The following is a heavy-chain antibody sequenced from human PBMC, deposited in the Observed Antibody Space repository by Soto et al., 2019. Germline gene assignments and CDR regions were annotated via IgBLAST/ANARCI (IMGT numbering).Heavy chain of an antibody. CDR3: ARVWGSFCSGSSCYTDY. D-gene: IGHD2-15*01. CDR1: GYTFTSYY. J-gene: IGHJ4*02. CDR2: INPSDGST. Sequence: ASVKVSCKASGYTFTSYYIHWVRQAPGQGLEWMRIINPSDGSTSYAQKFQGRVTMTRDTSTSTVYMELNSLRSEDTAVYYCARVWGSFCSGSSCYTDYWGPGDLVTVSS. V-gene: IGHV1-46*01.